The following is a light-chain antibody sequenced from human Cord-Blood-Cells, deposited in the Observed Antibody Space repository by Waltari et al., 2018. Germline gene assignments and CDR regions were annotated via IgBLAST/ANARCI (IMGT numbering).Light chain of an antibody. V-gene: IGLV1-40*01. CDR3: QSYDSSLSGYV. CDR1: SSNTGAAYD. CDR2: GNS. Sequence: QSVLTQPPSVSGAPGQSVTISCTGSSSNTGAAYDVPWYPQLPGTAPKLLIYGNSNRPSGVPDRFSGSKSGTSASLAITGLQAEDEADYYCQSYDSSLSGYVFGTGTKVTVL. J-gene: IGLJ1*01.